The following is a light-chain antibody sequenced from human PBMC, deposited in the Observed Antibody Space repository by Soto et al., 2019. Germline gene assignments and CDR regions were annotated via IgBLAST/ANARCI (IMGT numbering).Light chain of an antibody. J-gene: IGLJ3*02. V-gene: IGLV1-40*01. CDR2: GNN. CDR1: RSNIGAGYD. CDR3: QSYDSSLSGSVV. Sequence: QPVLTQPPSVSGAPGQRVTISCTGSRSNIGAGYDVHWYQQLPGTAPKLLISGNNNRPSGVPDRFSGSKSGTSASLAITGLQAEDEADYYCQSYDSSLSGSVVFGGGTKLTVL.